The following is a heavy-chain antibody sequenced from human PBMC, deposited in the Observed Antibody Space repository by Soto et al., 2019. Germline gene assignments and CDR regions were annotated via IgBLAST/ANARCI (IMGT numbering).Heavy chain of an antibody. D-gene: IGHD3-22*01. J-gene: IGHJ4*02. CDR3: AKDRYYYDSSLQY. Sequence: GGSLRLSCAASGFIFSHYGMHWVRQAPGKGLEWVAAILHDGTNKYYADSVRGRFTISRDNSKNTLYLQMNSLRAEDTAHYYCAKDRYYYDSSLQYWGQGALVTVSS. V-gene: IGHV3-30*18. CDR2: ILHDGTNK. CDR1: GFIFSHYG.